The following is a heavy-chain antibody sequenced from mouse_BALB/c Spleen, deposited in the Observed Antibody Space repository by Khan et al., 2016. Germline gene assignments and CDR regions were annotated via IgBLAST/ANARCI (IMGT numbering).Heavy chain of an antibody. Sequence: EVELVESGGGLVQPGGSRKLSCAASGFTFSSFGMHWVRQDPEKGLEWVAYISSGSGTIYYADTVKGRFTITRDTPKHPLFLHMTSLRSEDTATYDCARNGGRNSYAMDYWGQGTSVTVSS. CDR3: ARNGGRNSYAMDY. V-gene: IGHV5-17*02. CDR1: GFTFSSFG. J-gene: IGHJ4*01. CDR2: ISSGSGTI.